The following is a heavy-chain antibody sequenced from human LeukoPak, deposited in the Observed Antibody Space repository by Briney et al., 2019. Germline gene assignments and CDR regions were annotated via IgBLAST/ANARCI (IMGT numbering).Heavy chain of an antibody. D-gene: IGHD3-10*01. J-gene: IGHJ6*02. CDR1: GGSISSGGYS. CDR2: IYHSGST. Sequence: SETLSLTCAVSGGSISSGGYSWSWIRQPPGKGLEWIGYIYHSGSTYYNPSLKSRVTISVDRSKNQFSLKLSSVTAADTAVYYCARVPLYYGSGSLGIYYYYYGMDVWGQGTTVTVSS. CDR3: ARVPLYYGSGSLGIYYYYYGMDV. V-gene: IGHV4-30-2*01.